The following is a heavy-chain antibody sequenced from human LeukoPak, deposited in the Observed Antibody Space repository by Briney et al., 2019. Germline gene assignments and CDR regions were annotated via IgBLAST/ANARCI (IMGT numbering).Heavy chain of an antibody. CDR3: ARRAPGKLAADY. CDR1: GYTFTSYY. J-gene: IGHJ4*02. CDR2: INPSGGST. V-gene: IGHV1-46*01. Sequence: GASVKVSCKASGYTFTSYYMHWVRQAPGQGLEWMGIINPSGGSTSYAQKFQGRVTMTTDTSTSTAYMELRSLRSDDTAMYYCARRAPGKLAADYWGQGTLVTVSS. D-gene: IGHD1-1*01.